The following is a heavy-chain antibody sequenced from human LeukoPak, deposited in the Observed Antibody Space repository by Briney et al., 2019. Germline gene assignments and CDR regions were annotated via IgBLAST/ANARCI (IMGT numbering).Heavy chain of an antibody. CDR2: INPNSGGT. V-gene: IGHV1-2*02. CDR3: ARAKPYDNNGYSPELRY. CDR1: GYTFTGYY. D-gene: IGHD3-22*01. Sequence: GASVKVSCKASGYTFTGYYMHWVRQAPGQGLEWMGWINPNSGGTNYAQKFQGRVTMTWDTSIDTAYMELTRLTSDDTAVYYCARAKPYDNNGYSPELRYWGQGTLVTVS. J-gene: IGHJ4*02.